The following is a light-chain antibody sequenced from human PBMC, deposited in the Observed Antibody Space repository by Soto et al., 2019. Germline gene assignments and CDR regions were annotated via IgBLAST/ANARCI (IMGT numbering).Light chain of an antibody. CDR3: QKYNSAPRT. CDR2: AAS. Sequence: DIPMTQSPSSLSASVGDRVTITCRASQVISNYLAWYQQKPGKVPKLLIYAASTLQSGVPSRFSGSGSGTDFTLTISSLQPEDVATYYCQKYNSAPRTFGQGTKVKIK. J-gene: IGKJ1*01. V-gene: IGKV1-27*01. CDR1: QVISNY.